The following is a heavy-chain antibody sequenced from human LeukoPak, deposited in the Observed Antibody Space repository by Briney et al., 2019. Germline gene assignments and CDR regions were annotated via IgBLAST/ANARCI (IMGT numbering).Heavy chain of an antibody. V-gene: IGHV3-21*01. Sequence: GGSLRLSCAASGFTFSSYSMNWVRQAPGKGLEWVSSISSSSSYIYYADSVKGRFTISRDNAKNSLYLQMNSLRAEDTAVYYCARVGKMATIRGYYFDYWGQGTLVTVSS. D-gene: IGHD5-24*01. CDR3: ARVGKMATIRGYYFDY. CDR2: ISSSSSYI. J-gene: IGHJ4*02. CDR1: GFTFSSYS.